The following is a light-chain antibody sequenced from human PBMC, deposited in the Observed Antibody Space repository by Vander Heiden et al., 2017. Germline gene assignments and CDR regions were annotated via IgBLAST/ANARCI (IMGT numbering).Light chain of an antibody. V-gene: IGLV1-44*01. CDR3: AAWDDSLNGPHVV. CDR1: SSNIGSNT. CDR2: SNN. Sequence: QSVLTQPPSASGTPGQRVTISCSGSSSNIGSNTVNWYQQLPGTAPKLLIYSNNQRPSGVPDRFSGSKSGTSASLAISGLQSEDEADYYCAAWDDSLNGPHVVFGGGTKLTGL. J-gene: IGLJ2*01.